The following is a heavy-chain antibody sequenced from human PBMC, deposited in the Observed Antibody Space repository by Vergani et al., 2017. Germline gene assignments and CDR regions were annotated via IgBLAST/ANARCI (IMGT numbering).Heavy chain of an antibody. D-gene: IGHD5-12*01. CDR3: AKANPRNSGYDYLYYYHAMDV. CDR1: GFSVSNNY. V-gene: IGHV3-53*02. CDR2: IFTGGTT. Sequence: EVQLVETGGGLIQPGGSLRLSCVVSGFSVSNNYMSWVRHRPGKGLEWVSFIFTGGTTYYEDSVKGRFTISRDSSKNTLYLQMNSLSAGDTAVYYCAKANPRNSGYDYLYYYHAMDVWGQGTTVTVSS. J-gene: IGHJ6*02.